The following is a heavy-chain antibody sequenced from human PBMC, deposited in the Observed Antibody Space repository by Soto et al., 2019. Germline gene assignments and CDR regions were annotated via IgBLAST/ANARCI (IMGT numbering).Heavy chain of an antibody. CDR1: GYTLTELS. CDR2: FDPEDGET. CDR3: ATFAYGDYELGFDP. Sequence: ASVKVSCKVSGYTLTELSMHWVRQAPGKGLEWMGGFDPEDGETIYAQKFQGRVTMTEDTSTDTAYMELSSLRSEDTAVYYCATFAYGDYELGFDPWGQGTLVTVSS. V-gene: IGHV1-24*01. D-gene: IGHD4-17*01. J-gene: IGHJ5*02.